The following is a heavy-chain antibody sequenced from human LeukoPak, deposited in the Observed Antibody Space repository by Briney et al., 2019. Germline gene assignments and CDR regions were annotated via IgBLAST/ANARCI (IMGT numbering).Heavy chain of an antibody. D-gene: IGHD3-16*02. J-gene: IGHJ4*02. CDR1: GFTFSDYY. Sequence: GGSLRLSCAASGFTFSDYYMSWIRQAPGKGLEWVSYISSSGSTIYYADSVKGRFTISRDNSKNTLSLQMSSLRAEDTAVYYCAKVKSGSYRGGDFDYWGQGTLVTVSS. CDR2: ISSSGSTI. V-gene: IGHV3-11*01. CDR3: AKVKSGSYRGGDFDY.